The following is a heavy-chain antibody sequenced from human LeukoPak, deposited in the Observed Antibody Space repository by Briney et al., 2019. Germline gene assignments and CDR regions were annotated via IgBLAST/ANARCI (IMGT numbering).Heavy chain of an antibody. D-gene: IGHD6-13*01. V-gene: IGHV4-4*07. Sequence: SETLSLTCTVSGGSISSYYWSWIRQPAGKGLEWIGRIYTSGSTNYNPSLKSRVTMSVDTSKNQFSLKLSSVPAADTAVYYCARVDSSSWYWYFDYWGQGTLVTVSS. CDR1: GGSISSYY. CDR2: IYTSGST. J-gene: IGHJ4*02. CDR3: ARVDSSSWYWYFDY.